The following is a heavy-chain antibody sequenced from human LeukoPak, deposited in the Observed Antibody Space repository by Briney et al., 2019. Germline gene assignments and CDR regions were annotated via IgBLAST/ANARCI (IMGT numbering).Heavy chain of an antibody. Sequence: GASVKVSCRASGYTFTSYYMHWVRQAPGQGLEWMGIINPSGGSTSYAQKFQGRVTMTRDTSTSTVYMELSSLRSEDTAVYYCARDQGGYGLFDYWGQGTLVTVSS. J-gene: IGHJ4*02. D-gene: IGHD5-12*01. CDR1: GYTFTSYY. CDR3: ARDQGGYGLFDY. V-gene: IGHV1-46*01. CDR2: INPSGGST.